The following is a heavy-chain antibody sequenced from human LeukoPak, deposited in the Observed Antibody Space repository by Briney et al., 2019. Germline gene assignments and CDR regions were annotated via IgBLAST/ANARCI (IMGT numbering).Heavy chain of an antibody. CDR3: AKGFGDYGDSPFDY. V-gene: IGHV3-23*01. CDR1: GFTFSSYS. J-gene: IGHJ4*02. Sequence: GGSLRLSCAASGFTFSSYSMNWVRQAPGKGLEWVSAISGSGGSTYYADSVKGRFTISRDNSKNTLYLQMNSLRAEDTAVYYCAKGFGDYGDSPFDYWGQGTLVTVSS. D-gene: IGHD4-17*01. CDR2: ISGSGGST.